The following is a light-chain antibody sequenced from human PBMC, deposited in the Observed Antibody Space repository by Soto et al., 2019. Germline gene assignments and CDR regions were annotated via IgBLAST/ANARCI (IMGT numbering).Light chain of an antibody. CDR3: QQPNIFPWT. Sequence: DIQMTQSPSSVSASVGDRVTITCRASQSISNWLAWYQQKPGEAPKLLIYAASSLQSGVPSRFSGSGFGTDFTLTINSLQPEDFATYYCQQPNIFPWTFGQGTKVEIK. CDR2: AAS. J-gene: IGKJ1*01. CDR1: QSISNW. V-gene: IGKV1-12*01.